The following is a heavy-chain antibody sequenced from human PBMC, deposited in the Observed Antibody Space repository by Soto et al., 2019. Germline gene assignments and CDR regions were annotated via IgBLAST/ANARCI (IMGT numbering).Heavy chain of an antibody. D-gene: IGHD2-21*02. J-gene: IGHJ4*02. CDR2: INAGNGNT. CDR3: ARAWVVVTAPDY. V-gene: IGHV1-3*05. CDR1: GYTFTSYA. Sequence: QVQLVQSGAEEKKPGASVKVSCKASGYTFTSYAMHWVLQAPGQRLEWMGWINAGNGNTKYSQKFQGRVTITRDTSASTAYMELSSLRSEDTAVYYCARAWVVVTAPDYWGQGTLAAVSS.